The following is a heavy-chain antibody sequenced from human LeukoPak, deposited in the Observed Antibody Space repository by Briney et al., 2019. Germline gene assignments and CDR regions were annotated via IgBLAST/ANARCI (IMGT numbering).Heavy chain of an antibody. V-gene: IGHV1-18*01. J-gene: IGHJ3*02. Sequence: AAVTVSCKTSGYTFTNYYFSWVRQTPGQGLEWMGWISAYNGNTNYAQKFQGRVTITTDISTSTAYMELRSLRADDTAVYYCARVGYTYGHRDAFDIWGQGTTVTVFS. CDR1: GYTFTNYY. CDR2: ISAYNGNT. CDR3: ARVGYTYGHRDAFDI. D-gene: IGHD3-10*01.